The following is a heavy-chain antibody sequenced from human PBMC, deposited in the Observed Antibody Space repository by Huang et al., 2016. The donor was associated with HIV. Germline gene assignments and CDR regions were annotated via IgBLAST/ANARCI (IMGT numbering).Heavy chain of an antibody. Sequence: EVQLVESGGGLIQSGGSLRLSCAASGFTASSHYMTWVRQAPGKGLEWVSVAFVGGSTYFADSVKCRVTVSRDDSKNTLYLQMNNLRAEDTAIYYCAAYLSLIPHWGQGTLVTVSS. D-gene: IGHD3-16*01. CDR2: AFVGGST. J-gene: IGHJ4*02. CDR1: GFTASSHY. V-gene: IGHV3-53*01. CDR3: AAYLSLIPH.